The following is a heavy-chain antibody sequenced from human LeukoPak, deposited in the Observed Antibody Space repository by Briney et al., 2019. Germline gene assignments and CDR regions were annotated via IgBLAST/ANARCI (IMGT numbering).Heavy chain of an antibody. CDR3: ARDGGPRFDSSSDY. CDR2: IGTYNGNT. CDR1: GYTFTSFG. D-gene: IGHD6-6*01. J-gene: IGHJ4*02. V-gene: IGHV1-18*01. Sequence: GASVKVSCKASGYTFTSFGFSWVRQAPGQGLEWMGWIGTYNGNTNYAQKLQGRVTMTTDTSTSTAYMELRSLRSDDTAVYYCARDGGPRFDSSSDYWGQGTLVTVSS.